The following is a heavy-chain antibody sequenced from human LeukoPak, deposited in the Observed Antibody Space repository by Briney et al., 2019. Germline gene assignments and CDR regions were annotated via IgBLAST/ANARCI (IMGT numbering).Heavy chain of an antibody. CDR1: GFTFISSW. D-gene: IGHD6-13*01. CDR2: ISSSSFKI. V-gene: IGHV3-48*04. J-gene: IGHJ6*03. Sequence: GGSLRLSCAASGFTFISSWMNWVRQAPGKGLEWVSYISSSSFKIGYADSVKGRFTISRDNSKNSLYLQMDSLRVEDTAVYYCVRDPSYGSSWYYYMDVWGKGTTVTVSS. CDR3: VRDPSYGSSWYYYMDV.